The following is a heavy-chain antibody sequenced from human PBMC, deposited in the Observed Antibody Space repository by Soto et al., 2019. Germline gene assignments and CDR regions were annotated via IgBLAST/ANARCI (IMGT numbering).Heavy chain of an antibody. Sequence: QVTLKESGPVLVKPTETLTLRCTVSGLSITKSEMGVSWIRQPPGQPLEWLAHIDSSGEKSYRTFLKSRLAISKDTSKSQIVLTMTNMDPADTATYYCARRHLAVAVSPWFDPWGQGIPVTISS. CDR3: ARRHLAVAVSPWFDP. CDR1: GLSITKSEMG. V-gene: IGHV2-26*01. J-gene: IGHJ5*02. CDR2: IDSSGEK. D-gene: IGHD6-19*01.